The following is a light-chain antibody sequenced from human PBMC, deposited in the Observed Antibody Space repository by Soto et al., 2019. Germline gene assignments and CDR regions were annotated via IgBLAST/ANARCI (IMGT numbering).Light chain of an antibody. CDR1: QSVSSN. Sequence: EILMTQSPATLSVSPGERATLSCRASQSVSSNLAWYQQKPGQAPRLLIYGASTRATGIPARFSGSGYGTDFTLTISSMKNEDVATYYCQKYNSDPRTFGQGTKVDIK. V-gene: IGKV3-15*01. CDR2: GAS. J-gene: IGKJ1*01. CDR3: QKYNSDPRT.